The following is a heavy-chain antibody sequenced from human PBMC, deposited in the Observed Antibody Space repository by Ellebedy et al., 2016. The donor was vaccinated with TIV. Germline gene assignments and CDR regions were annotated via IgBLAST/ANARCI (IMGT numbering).Heavy chain of an antibody. J-gene: IGHJ4*02. V-gene: IGHV1-69*13. D-gene: IGHD5-12*01. CDR1: GGTFSSYA. CDR3: ARDYSGYGDRGHFDY. Sequence: AASVKVSCKASGGTFSSYAISWVRQAPGQGLEWMGGIIPIFGTANYAQKFQGRVTITADESTSTAYMELRSLRSEDTAVYYCARDYSGYGDRGHFDYWGQGTLVTVSS. CDR2: IIPIFGTA.